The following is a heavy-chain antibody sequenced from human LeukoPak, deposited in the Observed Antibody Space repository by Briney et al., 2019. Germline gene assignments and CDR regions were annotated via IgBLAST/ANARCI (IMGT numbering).Heavy chain of an antibody. D-gene: IGHD6-13*01. CDR2: IWYDGNNK. V-gene: IGHV3-33*01. CDR1: GFTFNNYG. CDR3: ARDRGGSSWYILDY. Sequence: GGSLRLSCAASGFTFNNYGMHWVRQAPGKGLEWVAVIWYDGNNKYYTDSVKGRFTISRDNPKNTLYLQMNSLRAEDTAVYYCARDRGGSSWYILDYWGQGILVTVSS. J-gene: IGHJ4*02.